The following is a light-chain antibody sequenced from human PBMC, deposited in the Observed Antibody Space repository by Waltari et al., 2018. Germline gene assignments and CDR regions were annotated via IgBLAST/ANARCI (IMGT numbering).Light chain of an antibody. CDR3: SSFTTSSTYV. Sequence: QSALTQPASVSGSPGQSITISCSGSSSAVGGYNYFSWYQQQPDKAPKLLIYDVTYRLSGVSKRFSGSKSGNTASLTISGLQAEDDADYYCSSFTTSSTYVFGTGTRVTVL. J-gene: IGLJ1*01. CDR1: SSAVGGYNY. CDR2: DVT. V-gene: IGLV2-14*03.